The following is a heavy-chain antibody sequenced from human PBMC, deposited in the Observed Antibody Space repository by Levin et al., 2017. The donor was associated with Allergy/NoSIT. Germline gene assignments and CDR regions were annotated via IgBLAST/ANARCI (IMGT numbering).Heavy chain of an antibody. CDR1: GGSISGGGYH. J-gene: IGHJ4*02. CDR2: IYYSGST. D-gene: IGHD2-2*03. Sequence: SETLSLTCTVSGGSISGGGYHWTWIRQHPEKGLEWIGYIYYSGSTFYNPSLKSRLMISVDTSKNQFSLNVSSVTDGETAVYYCAREDGSTFDFWGQGALVTVAS. V-gene: IGHV4-31*03. CDR3: AREDGSTFDF.